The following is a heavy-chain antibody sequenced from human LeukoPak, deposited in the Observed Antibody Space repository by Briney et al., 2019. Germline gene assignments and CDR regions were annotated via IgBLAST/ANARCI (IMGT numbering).Heavy chain of an antibody. J-gene: IGHJ4*02. CDR3: ARAKPNWKPPDY. D-gene: IGHD1-1*01. Sequence: SETLSLTCTVSGGSITGNFWSWIRQPPGKGLEWIGYIYNSGSSTSYNPSFKSRATISGDTSKNQFSLKLNSVTAADTAVYYWARAKPNWKPPDYWGQGTLVTGSS. V-gene: IGHV4-59*08. CDR2: IYNSGSST. CDR1: GGSITGNF.